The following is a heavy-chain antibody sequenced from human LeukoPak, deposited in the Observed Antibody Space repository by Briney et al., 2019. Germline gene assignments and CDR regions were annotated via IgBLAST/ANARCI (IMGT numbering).Heavy chain of an antibody. CDR1: GYSFTSYW. Sequence: GASLQISCKGSGYSFTSYWIGWVRQMPGKGLEWMGIIYPGDSDTRYSPSFQGQVTISADKSISTAYLQWSSLKASDTAMYYCARLQQWLGTGGWFDPWGQGTLVTVSS. CDR2: IYPGDSDT. J-gene: IGHJ5*02. D-gene: IGHD6-19*01. CDR3: ARLQQWLGTGGWFDP. V-gene: IGHV5-51*01.